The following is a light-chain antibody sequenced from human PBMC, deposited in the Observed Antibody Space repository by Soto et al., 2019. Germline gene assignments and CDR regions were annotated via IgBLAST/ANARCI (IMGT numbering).Light chain of an antibody. CDR2: EVN. V-gene: IGLV2-8*01. CDR1: SSDVGGYNS. J-gene: IGLJ1*01. CDR3: TSYAGSDILYV. Sequence: QSALTQPPSASGSPGQSVTISCTGTSSDVGGYNSVSWYQQHPGEAPKLIIYEVNKRPSWVPDRFSGSKSGNTASLTVSGLQAEDEADYYCTSYAGSDILYVLGPGTKLTVL.